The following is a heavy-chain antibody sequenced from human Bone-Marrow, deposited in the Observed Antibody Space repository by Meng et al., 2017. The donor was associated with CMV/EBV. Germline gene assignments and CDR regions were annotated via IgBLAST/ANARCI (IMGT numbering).Heavy chain of an antibody. D-gene: IGHD2-2*01. J-gene: IGHJ4*02. CDR2: IRYDGSNK. V-gene: IGHV3-30*02. CDR3: AKDAVPAGRGVLDY. Sequence: GESLKISCAASGFTFSSYSMNWVRQAPGKGLEWVAFIRYDGSNKYYADSVKGRFTISRDNSKNPLYLQMNSLRAEDTAVYYCAKDAVPAGRGVLDYWGQGTLVTVSS. CDR1: GFTFSSYS.